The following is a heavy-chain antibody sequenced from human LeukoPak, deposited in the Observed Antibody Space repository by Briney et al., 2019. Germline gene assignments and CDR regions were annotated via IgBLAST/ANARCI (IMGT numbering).Heavy chain of an antibody. CDR1: GGSFSGYY. CDR3: ARGLVGATGNWFDP. J-gene: IGHJ5*02. V-gene: IGHV4-34*01. CDR2: INHSGST. Sequence: PSETLSLTCAVYGGSFSGYYWSWIRQPPGKGLEWIGEINHSGSTNYNPSLKSRVTISVDTSKNQFSLKLSSVTAADTAVYYCARGLVGATGNWFDPWGQGTLVTVSS. D-gene: IGHD1-26*01.